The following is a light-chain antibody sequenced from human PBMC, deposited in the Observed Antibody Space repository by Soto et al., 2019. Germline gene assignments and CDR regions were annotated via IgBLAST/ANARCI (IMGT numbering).Light chain of an antibody. CDR1: SSDVGGYDY. V-gene: IGLV2-14*01. J-gene: IGLJ2*01. Sequence: QSVLTQSASVSGSPGQSITIPCTGTSSDVGGYDYVSWYQQHPGKVPKLIIYEVIKRPSGVSHRFSGSKSGNTASLTISGLQTEDRADYYCSSYTTSSALVFGGGTK. CDR3: SSYTTSSALV. CDR2: EVI.